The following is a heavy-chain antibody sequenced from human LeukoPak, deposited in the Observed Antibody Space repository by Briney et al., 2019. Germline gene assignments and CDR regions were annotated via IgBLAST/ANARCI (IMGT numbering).Heavy chain of an antibody. V-gene: IGHV3-73*01. CDR2: IRSKANSYAT. Sequence: GGSLRLSCAASGFTFSGSAMHWVRQASGKGLEWVGRIRSKANSYATAYAASVKGRFTISRDDSKNTAHLQMNSLKTEDTAVYYCTKSATEGWLQIGLGYYYGMDVWGQGTTVTVSS. J-gene: IGHJ6*02. CDR1: GFTFSGSA. CDR3: TKSATEGWLQIGLGYYYGMDV. D-gene: IGHD5-24*01.